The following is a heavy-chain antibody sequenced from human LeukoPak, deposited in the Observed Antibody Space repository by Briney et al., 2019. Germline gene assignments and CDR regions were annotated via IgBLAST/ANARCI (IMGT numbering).Heavy chain of an antibody. D-gene: IGHD4-17*01. CDR3: ARDAYYRATVNTFSD. Sequence: SVTVFCKASGGTFNSYAISWVRQAPGQGLEWMGRIIPILGIANYAQKFQGRVTITADKSTSTAYMELSSLRSEDTAVYYCARDAYYRATVNTFSDWGQGTLVTVSS. CDR2: IIPILGIA. CDR1: GGTFNSYA. V-gene: IGHV1-69*04. J-gene: IGHJ4*02.